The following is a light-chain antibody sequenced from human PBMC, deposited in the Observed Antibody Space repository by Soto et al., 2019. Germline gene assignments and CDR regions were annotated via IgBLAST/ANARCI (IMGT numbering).Light chain of an antibody. CDR1: QSVSSSY. Sequence: EIVLTQSPGTLSLSPGERATLSCRASQSVSSSYLAWYQQKPGQAPRLLIYGGSSRATGIPDRFSGSGSGTDFTLTIRRLEPEDFAVYYCQQDGSSPRTFGQGTKVEIK. CDR2: GGS. J-gene: IGKJ1*01. CDR3: QQDGSSPRT. V-gene: IGKV3-20*01.